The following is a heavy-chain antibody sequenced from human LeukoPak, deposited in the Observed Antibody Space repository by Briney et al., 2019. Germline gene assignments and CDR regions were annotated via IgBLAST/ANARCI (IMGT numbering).Heavy chain of an antibody. CDR2: INHSGST. V-gene: IGHV4-34*01. CDR1: GGSFSGYY. Sequence: SETLSLTCAVYGGSFSGYYWSWIRQPPGKGLEWIGEINHSGSTNYNPSLESRVTISVDTSKNQFSLKLSSVTAADTAVYYCARGGCSSTSCSSYDWFDPWGQGTLVTVSS. CDR3: ARGGCSSTSCSSYDWFDP. J-gene: IGHJ5*02. D-gene: IGHD2-2*01.